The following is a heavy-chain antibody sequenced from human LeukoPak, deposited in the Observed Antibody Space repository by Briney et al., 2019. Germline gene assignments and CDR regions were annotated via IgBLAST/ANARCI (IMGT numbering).Heavy chain of an antibody. CDR2: INPNSGGT. Sequence: ASVKVSXKASGYTFTGYYMHWVRQAPGQGLEWMGWINPNSGGTNYAQKSQGRVTMTRDTSISTAYMELSRLRSDDTAVYYCARAGQLNPLDYWGQGTLVTVSS. D-gene: IGHD2-2*01. CDR1: GYTFTGYY. J-gene: IGHJ4*02. V-gene: IGHV1-2*02. CDR3: ARAGQLNPLDY.